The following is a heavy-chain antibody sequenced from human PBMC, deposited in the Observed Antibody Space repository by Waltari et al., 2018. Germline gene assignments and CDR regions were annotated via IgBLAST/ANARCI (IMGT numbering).Heavy chain of an antibody. CDR1: GFTFDDYA. CDR2: IRWNSGSI. Sequence: EVQLVESGGGLVQPGRSLRLSCAASGFTFDDYAMHWVRQAPGKGLEWVSGIRWNSGSICYADSVKGRFTISRDNAKNSLYLQMNSLRAEDTALYYCAKDRTPGVDAFDIWGQGTMVTVSS. D-gene: IGHD2-2*01. V-gene: IGHV3-9*01. CDR3: AKDRTPGVDAFDI. J-gene: IGHJ3*02.